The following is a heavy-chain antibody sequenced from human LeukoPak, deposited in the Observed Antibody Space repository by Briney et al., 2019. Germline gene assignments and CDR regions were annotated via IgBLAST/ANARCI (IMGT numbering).Heavy chain of an antibody. J-gene: IGHJ6*02. Sequence: GVSLRLSCAASGFTFTSYSMTWVRQAPGKGLEWVSAISASGGNTYSADSVEGRFTISRDNSKNTVYLQMNSLAAEDTAVYYCAKDREVRGYYGLDVWGQGTTVTVSS. CDR1: GFTFTSYS. CDR3: AKDREVRGYYGLDV. V-gene: IGHV3-23*01. CDR2: ISASGGNT. D-gene: IGHD3-10*01.